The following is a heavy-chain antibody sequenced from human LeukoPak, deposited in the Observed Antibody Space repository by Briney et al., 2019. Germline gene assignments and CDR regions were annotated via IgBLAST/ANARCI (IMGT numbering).Heavy chain of an antibody. Sequence: SETLSLTCKVSGYSIGRDYYWAWLRQPPGKGLEWIGSIFHTGRTVYNPSYESRLTISMDTSKNEYFLRLNSVTAADTAVYFCARDGGYPTTDEGFDPWGLGTLVTVSS. CDR2: IFHTGRT. CDR1: GYSIGRDYY. V-gene: IGHV4-38-2*02. CDR3: ARDGGYPTTDEGFDP. D-gene: IGHD5-12*01. J-gene: IGHJ5*02.